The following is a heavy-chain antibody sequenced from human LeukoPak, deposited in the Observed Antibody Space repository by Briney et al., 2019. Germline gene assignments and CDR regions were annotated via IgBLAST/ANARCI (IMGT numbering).Heavy chain of an antibody. CDR1: GGSISSYY. CDR2: IYYSGST. Sequence: PSETLSLTCTVSGGSISSYYWSWVRQPPGKGLEWIGYIYYSGSTNYNPSLKSRVTISVDTSKNQFSLKLTSVTAADTAVYYCAREMVGGYSSSWNNWFDPWGQGTLVTVSS. J-gene: IGHJ5*02. CDR3: AREMVGGYSSSWNNWFDP. V-gene: IGHV4-59*01. D-gene: IGHD6-13*01.